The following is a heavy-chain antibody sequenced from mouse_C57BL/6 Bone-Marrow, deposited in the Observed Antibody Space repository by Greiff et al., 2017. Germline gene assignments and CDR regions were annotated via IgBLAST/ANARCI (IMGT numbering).Heavy chain of an antibody. V-gene: IGHV1-69*01. CDR3: ATSLAY. J-gene: IGHJ3*01. CDR1: GYTFTSYW. CDR2: IDPSDSYT. Sequence: VKLQQPGAELVMPGASVKLSCKASGYTFTSYWMHWVKQRPGQGLEWIGEIDPSDSYTNYNQKFKGQSTLTVDKSSSTAYMQLSSLTSEDSAVYYCATSLAYWGQGTLVTVSA.